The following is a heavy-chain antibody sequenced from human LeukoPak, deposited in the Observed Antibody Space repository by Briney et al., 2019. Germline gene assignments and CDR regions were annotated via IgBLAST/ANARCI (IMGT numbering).Heavy chain of an antibody. CDR2: IYYSGSP. D-gene: IGHD6-13*01. Sequence: PSETLSLTCTVSGGSISGYYWSWIRQPPGKALEWIGYIYYSGSPNYNPSLKSRVTISLDTSKNQFSLRLSSVAASDTAVYYCARHAHGAAAGSFDYWGQGTLVTVSS. CDR3: ARHAHGAAAGSFDY. J-gene: IGHJ4*02. CDR1: GGSISGYY. V-gene: IGHV4-59*08.